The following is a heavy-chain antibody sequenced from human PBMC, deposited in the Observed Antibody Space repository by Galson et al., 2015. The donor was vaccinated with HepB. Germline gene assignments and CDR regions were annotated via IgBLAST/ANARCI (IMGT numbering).Heavy chain of an antibody. V-gene: IGHV3-30*04. J-gene: IGHJ1*01. CDR3: ARDKLETVAGTGYFQH. D-gene: IGHD6-19*01. Sequence: SLRLSCAASGFTFSTYAMHWVRQAPGKGLEWVAVISYDGNNKYYADSVKGRFTTSRDNSKNTLYLQMNSLRAEDTAVYYCARDKLETVAGTGYFQHWGQGTLVTVSS. CDR1: GFTFSTYA. CDR2: ISYDGNNK.